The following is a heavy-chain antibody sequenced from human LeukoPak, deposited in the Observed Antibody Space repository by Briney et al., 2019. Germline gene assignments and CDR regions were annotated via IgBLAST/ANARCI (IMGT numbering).Heavy chain of an antibody. Sequence: ASVKVSCKASGYTFTCYYMHWVRQAPGQGLEWMGRINPNSGGTNYAQKFQGRVTMTRDTSISTAYMELSRLRSDDTAVYYCARGDSYYDILTTPFDYWGQGTLVTVSS. CDR3: ARGDSYYDILTTPFDY. V-gene: IGHV1-2*06. CDR2: INPNSGGT. CDR1: GYTFTCYY. D-gene: IGHD3-9*01. J-gene: IGHJ4*02.